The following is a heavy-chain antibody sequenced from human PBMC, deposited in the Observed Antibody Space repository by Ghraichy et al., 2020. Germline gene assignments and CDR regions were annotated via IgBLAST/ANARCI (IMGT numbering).Heavy chain of an antibody. V-gene: IGHV3-23*01. Sequence: GGSLRLSCAGSGFTFSTYAMSWVRRAPGKGLEWVSAVSGNGIDTYYGDSVKGRFTISRDNSKNTLYLQMNSLRAEDTAIYYCAKGVVGYCTSSSCHAYDIWGQGTLVTVSS. CDR1: GFTFSTYA. D-gene: IGHD2-2*01. J-gene: IGHJ3*02. CDR3: AKGVVGYCTSSSCHAYDI. CDR2: VSGNGIDT.